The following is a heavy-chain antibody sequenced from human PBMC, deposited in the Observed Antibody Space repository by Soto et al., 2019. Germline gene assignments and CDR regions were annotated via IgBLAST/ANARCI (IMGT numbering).Heavy chain of an antibody. CDR2: MNPNSGNT. D-gene: IGHD3-22*01. CDR3: ASDSSGYTPQGFDP. Sequence: ASVKVSCKASGDTFTSYDINWVRQATGQGLEWMGWMNPNSGNTGYAQKFQGRVTMTRNTSISTAYMELSSLRSEDTAVYYCASDSSGYTPQGFDPWGQGTLVTVSS. V-gene: IGHV1-8*01. CDR1: GDTFTSYD. J-gene: IGHJ5*02.